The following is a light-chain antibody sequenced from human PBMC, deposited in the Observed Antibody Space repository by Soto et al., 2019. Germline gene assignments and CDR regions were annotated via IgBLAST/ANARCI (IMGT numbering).Light chain of an antibody. Sequence: DIQMTQSPSTLSASVGDRVTITCRASQSISMWLAWYQQKPGKAPKVLIYKAASLESGVPSRFSGSGSGTEFTLTISSLQPDDFATYYCQQYNTYPYTFGQGTQLEIK. V-gene: IGKV1-5*03. J-gene: IGKJ2*01. CDR2: KAA. CDR3: QQYNTYPYT. CDR1: QSISMW.